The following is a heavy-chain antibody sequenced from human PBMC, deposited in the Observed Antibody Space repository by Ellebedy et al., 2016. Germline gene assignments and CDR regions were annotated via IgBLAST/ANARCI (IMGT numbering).Heavy chain of an antibody. CDR1: GGSIGDDY. CDR2: SHHSGAT. D-gene: IGHD2-8*02. V-gene: IGHV4-59*01. J-gene: IGHJ3*02. Sequence: SETLSLTCTVSGGSIGDDYWNWIRQSPGKGLEWIGYSHHSGATDYNPSLKSRITVTVDASKNQFSLELSSVTAADTAVYYCARWCTGNNCNNAFEIWGQGTMVTVSS. CDR3: ARWCTGNNCNNAFEI.